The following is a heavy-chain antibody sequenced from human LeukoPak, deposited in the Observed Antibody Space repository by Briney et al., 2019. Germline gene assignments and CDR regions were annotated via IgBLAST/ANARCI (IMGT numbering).Heavy chain of an antibody. D-gene: IGHD3-22*01. CDR3: ARAVIGVDYYDSSGYQPLFDY. Sequence: ASVKVSCKASGYTFTSYYMHWVRQAPGQGLEWMGIINPSGCSTSYAQKFQGRVTMTRDTSTSTVYMELSSLRSEDTAVYYCARAVIGVDYYDSSGYQPLFDYWGQGTLVTVSS. CDR2: INPSGCST. CDR1: GYTFTSYY. J-gene: IGHJ4*02. V-gene: IGHV1-46*01.